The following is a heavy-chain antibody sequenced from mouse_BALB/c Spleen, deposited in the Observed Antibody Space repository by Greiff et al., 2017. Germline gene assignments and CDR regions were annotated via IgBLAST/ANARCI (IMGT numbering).Heavy chain of an antibody. J-gene: IGHJ4*01. V-gene: IGHV14-4*02. CDR2: IDPENGDT. CDR3: NAYTVVARMDY. CDR1: GFNIKDYY. D-gene: IGHD1-1*01. Sequence: VQLQQSGAELVRPGASVKLSCTASGFNIKDYYMHWVKQRPEQGLEWIGWIDPENGDTEYAPKFQGKATMTADTSSNTAYLQLSSLTSEDTAVYYCNAYTVVARMDYWGQGTSVTVSA.